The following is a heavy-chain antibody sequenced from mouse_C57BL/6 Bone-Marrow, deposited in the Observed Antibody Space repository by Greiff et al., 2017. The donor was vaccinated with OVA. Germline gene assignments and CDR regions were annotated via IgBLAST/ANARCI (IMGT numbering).Heavy chain of an antibody. D-gene: IGHD2-2*01. V-gene: IGHV2-6*01. CDR2: IWGVGST. J-gene: IGHJ3*01. CDR1: GFSLTSYG. Sequence: QVTLKESGPGLVAPSQSLSITCTVSGFSLTSYGVDWVRQSPGKGLEWLGVIWGVGSTNYNSALKSRLSISKDNSKSQVFLKMNSLQTDDTAMYYCASEGYDGEASWFAYWGQGTLVTVSA. CDR3: ASEGYDGEASWFAY.